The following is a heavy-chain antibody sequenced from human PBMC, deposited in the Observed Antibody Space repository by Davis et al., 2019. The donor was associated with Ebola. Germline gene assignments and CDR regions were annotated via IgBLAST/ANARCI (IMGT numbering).Heavy chain of an antibody. V-gene: IGHV3-7*01. Sequence: GESLKISCAASGFTFSRHWMNWVRQAPGKGLEWVANIKQDGSGKYYVDSVKGRFTISRDNAKNSMHLQMHSLRVEDTAVYYCARSRAEQWLTSDSWGQGTLVTVSS. CDR3: ARSRAEQWLTSDS. J-gene: IGHJ4*02. CDR2: IKQDGSGK. D-gene: IGHD6-19*01. CDR1: GFTFSRHW.